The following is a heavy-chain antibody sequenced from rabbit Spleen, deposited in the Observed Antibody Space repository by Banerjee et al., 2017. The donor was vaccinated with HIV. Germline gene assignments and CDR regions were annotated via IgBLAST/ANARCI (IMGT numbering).Heavy chain of an antibody. V-gene: IGHV1S40*01. CDR1: GVSFSSSSY. D-gene: IGHD1-1*01. CDR2: IDTGSSGFT. Sequence: QSLEESGGDLVKPGASLTLTCTASGVSFSSSSYMCWVRQAPGKGLEWIACIDTGSSGFTYFATWAKGRFTCSKTSSTTVTLQMTRLTAADTATYFCARDTSTRFSSYGMDLWGPGTLSPS. CDR3: ARDTSTRFSSYGMDL. J-gene: IGHJ6*01.